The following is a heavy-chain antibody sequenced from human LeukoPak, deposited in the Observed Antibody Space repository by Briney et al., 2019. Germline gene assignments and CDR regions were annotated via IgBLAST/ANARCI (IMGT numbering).Heavy chain of an antibody. V-gene: IGHV5-51*01. J-gene: IGHJ4*02. CDR1: GYIFTSYW. CDR2: IYPGDSDT. D-gene: IGHD2-2*01. Sequence: GESLKISCKGSGYIFTSYWIGWVRQMPGKGLEWMGIIYPGDSDTRYSPSFQGQVTISADKSTSTAYLQWSSLKASDTAIYYCAREAVSGAIFGTFDYWGQGTLVTVSS. CDR3: AREAVSGAIFGTFDY.